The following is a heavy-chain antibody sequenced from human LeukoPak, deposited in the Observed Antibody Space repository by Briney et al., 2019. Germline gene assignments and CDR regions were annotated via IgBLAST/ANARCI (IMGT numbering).Heavy chain of an antibody. J-gene: IGHJ6*02. CDR2: INHSGST. D-gene: IGHD3-16*01. CDR1: GGSFSGYY. Sequence: SETLSLTCAVYGGSFSGYYWSWIRQPPGKGLEWIGEINHSGSTNYNPSLKSRVTISVDTSKNQFSLKLSSVTAADTAVYFCASVHDQFGMDVWGQGTTVTVSS. CDR3: ASVHDQFGMDV. V-gene: IGHV4-34*01.